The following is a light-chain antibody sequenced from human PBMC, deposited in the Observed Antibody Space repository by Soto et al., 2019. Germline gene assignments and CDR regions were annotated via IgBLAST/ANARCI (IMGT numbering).Light chain of an antibody. Sequence: EIVLTQSPATLSLSPGDAASLSCRASQNVRYSLAWYQQKPGQAPRLLIYDTVSRAPGVPARFSGSGYETHFALTITRLEPDDFAVYYCQQRTSWPRTFGQGTLLEIK. J-gene: IGKJ5*01. CDR3: QQRTSWPRT. V-gene: IGKV3-11*01. CDR1: QNVRYS. CDR2: DTV.